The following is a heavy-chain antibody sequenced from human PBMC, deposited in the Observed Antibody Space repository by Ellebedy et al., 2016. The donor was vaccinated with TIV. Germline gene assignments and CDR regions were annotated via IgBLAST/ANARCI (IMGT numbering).Heavy chain of an antibody. D-gene: IGHD6-25*01. CDR2: LSSDGNIK. J-gene: IGHJ4*02. CDR1: QFNFNTYT. V-gene: IGHV3-30-3*01. CDR3: ARGSEGSGFDY. Sequence: PGGSLRLSCAASQFNFNTYTIHWVRQAPGKGLEWVAFLSSDGNIKDYADSVKGRFTISRDNSKKTVYLQMNSLRSEDTAVHYCARGSEGSGFDYWGQGTLVTVSS.